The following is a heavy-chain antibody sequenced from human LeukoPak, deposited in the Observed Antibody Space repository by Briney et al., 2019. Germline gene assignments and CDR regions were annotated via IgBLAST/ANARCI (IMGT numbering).Heavy chain of an antibody. CDR1: GFTLGDYA. CDR2: IRSKAYGGTT. CDR3: TRDRKYTVTTGRAFDI. J-gene: IGHJ3*02. V-gene: IGHV3-49*03. D-gene: IGHD4-17*01. Sequence: GGSLRLSCTASGFTLGDYAMSWFRQAPGKGLEWVGFIRSKAYGGTTEYAASVKGRFTISRDDSKSIAYLQMNSLKTEDTAVYYCTRDRKYTVTTGRAFDIWGQGTMVTVSS.